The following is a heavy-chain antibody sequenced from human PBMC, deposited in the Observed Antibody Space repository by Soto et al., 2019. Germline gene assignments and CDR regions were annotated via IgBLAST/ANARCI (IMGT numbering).Heavy chain of an antibody. CDR2: INAGNGNT. V-gene: IGHV1-3*01. CDR3: ASEGGDILTGYWVDYYGMDV. J-gene: IGHJ6*02. CDR1: GYTFTSYA. D-gene: IGHD3-9*01. Sequence: ASVKVSCKASGYTFTSYAMHWVRQAPGQRLEWMGWINAGNGNTKYSQKFQGRVTITRDTSASTAYMELSSLRSEDTAVYYCASEGGDILTGYWVDYYGMDVWGQGTTVTVSS.